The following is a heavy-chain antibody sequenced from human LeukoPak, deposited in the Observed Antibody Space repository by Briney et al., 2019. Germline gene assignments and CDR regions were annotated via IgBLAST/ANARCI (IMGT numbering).Heavy chain of an antibody. D-gene: IGHD3-22*01. CDR3: ARALTTRITMISGDFDY. CDR2: IIPIFGTA. V-gene: IGHV1-69*13. CDR1: GGTFGSYA. J-gene: IGHJ4*02. Sequence: SVKVSCKASGGTFGSYAISWVRQAPGQGLEWMGGIIPIFGTANYAQKFQGRVTITADESTCTAYMELRSLRSDDTAVYYCARALTTRITMISGDFDYWGQGTLVTVSS.